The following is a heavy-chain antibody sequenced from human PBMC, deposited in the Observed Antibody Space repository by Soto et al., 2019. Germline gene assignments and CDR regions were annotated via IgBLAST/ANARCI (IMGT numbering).Heavy chain of an antibody. V-gene: IGHV3-23*01. CDR1: GFTFRTYA. CDR3: AKVLTCSGGSCYWANAFDI. D-gene: IGHD2-15*01. J-gene: IGHJ3*02. CDR2: VSGSGGST. Sequence: GGSLRLSCAASGFTFRTYAMSWVRQAPGKGLEWVSGVSGSGGSTNYADSVKGRFTISRDNSKNTLYLQMNSLRAEDTAVYYCAKVLTCSGGSCYWANAFDIWGQGTMVTVSS.